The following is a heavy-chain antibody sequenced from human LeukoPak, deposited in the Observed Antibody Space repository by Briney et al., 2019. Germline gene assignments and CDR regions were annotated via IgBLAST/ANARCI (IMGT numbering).Heavy chain of an antibody. CDR3: AKAYVPQYYFDY. CDR1: GFTFSSYA. V-gene: IGHV3-23*01. Sequence: GGSLRLSCAASGFTFSSYAMSWVRQAPGKGPEWVSAISGSGGSTYYADSVKGRFTISRDNSKNTLYLQMNSLRAEDTAVYYCAKAYVPQYYFDYWGQGTLVTVSS. D-gene: IGHD2-21*01. J-gene: IGHJ4*02. CDR2: ISGSGGST.